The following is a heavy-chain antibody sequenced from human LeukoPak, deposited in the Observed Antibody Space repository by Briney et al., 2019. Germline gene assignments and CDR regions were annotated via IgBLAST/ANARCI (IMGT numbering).Heavy chain of an antibody. CDR2: ISGSGGST. V-gene: IGHV3-23*01. D-gene: IGHD3-9*01. Sequence: GGSLRLSCAASGFTFSSYAMSWVRQAPGEGREWVSAISGSGGSTYYADSVEGRFTISRDNSKNTLYLQMNSLRAEDTAVYYCAKDPKPLFDWSWWYFDLWGRGTLVTVSS. CDR3: AKDPKPLFDWSWWYFDL. CDR1: GFTFSSYA. J-gene: IGHJ2*01.